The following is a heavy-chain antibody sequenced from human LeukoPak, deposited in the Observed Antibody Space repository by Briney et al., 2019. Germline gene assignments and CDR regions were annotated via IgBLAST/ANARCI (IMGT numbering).Heavy chain of an antibody. CDR1: GDSIRDYH. D-gene: IGHD3-22*01. CDR3: ARVSPDSSAYVDS. J-gene: IGHJ4*02. V-gene: IGHV4-59*01. Sequence: PSETLSLTCTVSGDSIRDYHCNWIRQSPGKGLEWIGNISYSGSPKYNPSLKSRVTLSVDTSKNQLSLKLTSATAADTAVYYCARVSPDSSAYVDSWGQGTLVTVSS. CDR2: ISYSGSP.